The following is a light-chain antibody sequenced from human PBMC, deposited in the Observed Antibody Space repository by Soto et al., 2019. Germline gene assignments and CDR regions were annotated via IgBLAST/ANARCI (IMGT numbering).Light chain of an antibody. CDR2: YIS. V-gene: IGKV3D-15*01. Sequence: DIVVTQAPATLSVSPLDPASLSCRASQSAGNFLAWYQQKPGQAPRLLIYYISTRATGIPARFSGSGSGTEFTLTINSLQSEDSAVYYCQQHNQWTITFGQGTRLEIK. CDR3: QQHNQWTIT. J-gene: IGKJ5*01. CDR1: QSAGNF.